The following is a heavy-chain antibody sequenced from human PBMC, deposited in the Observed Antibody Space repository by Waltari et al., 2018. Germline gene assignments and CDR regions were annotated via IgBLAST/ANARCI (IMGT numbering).Heavy chain of an antibody. CDR2: IDPENGET. CDR3: AFRGAFDV. CDR1: GYTFIDYY. J-gene: IGHJ3*01. V-gene: IGHV1-69-2*01. Sequence: EVQLVQSGTEVKKPGATVRVTCKTSGYTFIDYYIHWVQQAPGKGLQWMGHIDPENGETVDAEKFRDRITITADKSTDTVYMELSGLRFEDTAMYYCAFRGAFDVWGQGTVVSVSS.